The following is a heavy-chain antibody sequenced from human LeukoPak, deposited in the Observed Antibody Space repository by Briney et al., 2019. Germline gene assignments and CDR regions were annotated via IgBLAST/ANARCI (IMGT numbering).Heavy chain of an antibody. Sequence: PGGSLRLSCATSGLNFMNAWMSWVRQAPGKGLEWVGRIKRTTDGGTTDYAAPVKDRFTISRDDSKNTLYLQMNSLKTEDTAVYYCTTKGQYYDIVTGYYHDYWGQGTLVTVSA. D-gene: IGHD3-9*01. CDR3: TTKGQYYDIVTGYYHDY. CDR2: IKRTTDGGTT. J-gene: IGHJ4*02. V-gene: IGHV3-15*01. CDR1: GLNFMNAW.